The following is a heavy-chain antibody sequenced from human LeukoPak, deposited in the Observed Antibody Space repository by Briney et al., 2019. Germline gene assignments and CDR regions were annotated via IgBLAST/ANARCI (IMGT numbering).Heavy chain of an antibody. Sequence: PGGSLRLSCEASGFTFSSISMNWVRQAPGKGLEWVSSISPDGGTTSHADSGKGRFSTSRDNAKSSLYLQMNSLRAEDTAVYYCTRDLPVPSLVRGIIIYGLIDYWGQGTLVTVSS. CDR1: GFTFSSIS. J-gene: IGHJ4*02. D-gene: IGHD3-10*01. CDR3: TRDLPVPSLVRGIIIYGLIDY. V-gene: IGHV3-21*06. CDR2: ISPDGGTT.